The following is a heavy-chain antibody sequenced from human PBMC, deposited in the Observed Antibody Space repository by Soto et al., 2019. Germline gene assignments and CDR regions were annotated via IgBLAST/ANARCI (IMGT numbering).Heavy chain of an antibody. CDR2: INPNSGGT. CDR1: GYTFTGYY. D-gene: IGHD5-12*01. J-gene: IGHJ6*02. CDR3: AREIADGGGSNSYYYGMDV. Sequence: QVQLVQSGAEVKKPGASVKVSCKASGYTFTGYYMHWVRQAPGQGLEWMGWINPNSGGTNYAQKFQGWVTMTRDTSISTAYMELSRLRSDDTAVYYCAREIADGGGSNSYYYGMDVWGQGTTVTVSS. V-gene: IGHV1-2*04.